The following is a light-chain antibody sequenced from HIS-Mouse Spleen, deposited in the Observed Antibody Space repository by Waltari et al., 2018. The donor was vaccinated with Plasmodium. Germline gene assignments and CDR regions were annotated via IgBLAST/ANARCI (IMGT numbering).Light chain of an antibody. CDR1: KGIGSY. V-gene: IGKV1-8*01. CDR2: AAS. J-gene: IGKJ3*01. CDR3: QQYDSYPFT. Sequence: IRLTQSPSSFSASTGDRVTITFRASKGIGSYLAWYQQNPGKAPKLLIYAASTLQSGVASRFSGSGSGTDFTLTISCLQSEEFATYYCQQYDSYPFTFGPGTKVDIK.